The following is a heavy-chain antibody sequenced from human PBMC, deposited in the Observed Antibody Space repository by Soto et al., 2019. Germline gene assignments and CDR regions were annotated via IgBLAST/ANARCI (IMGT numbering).Heavy chain of an antibody. CDR3: AKSEDMTSDYYGMDV. V-gene: IGHV3-30*18. D-gene: IGHD2-21*02. Sequence: GGSLRLSCAASGFTFSSYGMHWVRQAPGKGLEWVAVMSYDGSNKYYADSVKGRFTISRDNSKNTLYLQMNSLRAEDTAVYYCAKSEDMTSDYYGMDVWGQGTTVTVSS. J-gene: IGHJ6*02. CDR2: MSYDGSNK. CDR1: GFTFSSYG.